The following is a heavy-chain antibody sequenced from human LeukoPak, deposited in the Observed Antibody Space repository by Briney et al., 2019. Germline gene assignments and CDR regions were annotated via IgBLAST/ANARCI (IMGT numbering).Heavy chain of an antibody. CDR2: ISGSGGST. Sequence: QAGGSLRLSCAASGFTFDDYGMSWVRQAPGKGLEWVSAISGSGGSTYYADSVKGRFTISRDNSKNTLYLQMNSLRAEDTAVYYCAKLEQAVWFGEEGPLYDYWGQGTLVTVSS. V-gene: IGHV3-23*01. CDR1: GFTFDDYG. J-gene: IGHJ4*02. D-gene: IGHD3-10*01. CDR3: AKLEQAVWFGEEGPLYDY.